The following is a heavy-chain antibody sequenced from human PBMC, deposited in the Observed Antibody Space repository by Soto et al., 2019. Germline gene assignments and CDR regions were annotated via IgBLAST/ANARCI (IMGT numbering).Heavy chain of an antibody. J-gene: IGHJ4*02. CDR1: GGTFSSFR. D-gene: IGHD6-19*01. V-gene: IGHV1-69*01. CDR2: IIPIFGTT. Sequence: QARLVQSGAEVKKPGSSVRVSCKASGGTFSSFRIAWVRQAPGQGLEWVGGIIPIFGTTEYAQNFRDRVTIYADESTSTAYMELSFLSFEHTAVYYCVMIEYSSGSDYWGQGTLVTVFS. CDR3: VMIEYSSGSDY.